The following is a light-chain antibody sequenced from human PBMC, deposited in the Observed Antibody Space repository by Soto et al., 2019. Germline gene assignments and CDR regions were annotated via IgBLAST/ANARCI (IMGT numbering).Light chain of an antibody. V-gene: IGKV3-11*01. CDR1: QSVSSY. CDR2: DAS. J-gene: IGKJ2*01. Sequence: EIVLTQSPATLSLSPGERATLSCRASQSVSSYLAWYQQKPGQAPRLLIYDASNRATGIPARFSGGGSGTDFTLTISSREPDDFAVYYCQQRFNWPRFTFGQGTKLEIK. CDR3: QQRFNWPRFT.